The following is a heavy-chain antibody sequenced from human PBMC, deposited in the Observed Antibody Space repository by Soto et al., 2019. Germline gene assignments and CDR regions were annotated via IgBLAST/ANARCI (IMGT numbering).Heavy chain of an antibody. CDR2: INPKSGGP. V-gene: IGHV1-2*02. CDR3: ARSRITIYGGMGPDAFDI. D-gene: IGHD3-3*01. J-gene: IGHJ3*02. Sequence: ASVKFSCKAFGYALSAYYIHWVRQAPGQGLEWMGWINPKSGGPNYAPKYQGRVTMTRDTSFTTTYMELSSLRSDDTAFYYCARSRITIYGGMGPDAFDIWGQGTMVTVSS. CDR1: GYALSAYY.